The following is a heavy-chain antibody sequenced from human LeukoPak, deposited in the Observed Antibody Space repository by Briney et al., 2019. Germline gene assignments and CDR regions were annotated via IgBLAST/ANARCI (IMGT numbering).Heavy chain of an antibody. J-gene: IGHJ4*01. Sequence: ASETLSLTCAVYGGSFSQYYWSWMRQPPGKGLEWIGEINYSGGNNYNPSLKSRLTISVDTSKNQFSLRLSSVTAADTAIYYCARHAPVEPPARAFDFWGHGNLVVV. V-gene: IGHV4-34*01. D-gene: IGHD2-2*01. CDR1: GGSFSQYY. CDR2: INYSGGN. CDR3: ARHAPVEPPARAFDF.